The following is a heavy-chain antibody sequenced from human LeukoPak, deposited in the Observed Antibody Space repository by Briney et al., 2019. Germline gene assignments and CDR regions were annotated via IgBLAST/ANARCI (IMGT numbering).Heavy chain of an antibody. CDR1: GFTFDDYA. D-gene: IGHD6-6*01. CDR3: AKGYSSSSQGSKVGYFDY. V-gene: IGHV3-9*01. CDR2: ISWNSGSI. Sequence: PGRSLRLSCAASGFTFDDYAMHWVRQAPGKGLEWVSGISWNSGSIGYADSVKGRFTISRDNAKNSLYLQMNSLRAEDTALYYCAKGYSSSSQGSKVGYFDYWGQGTLVTVS. J-gene: IGHJ4*02.